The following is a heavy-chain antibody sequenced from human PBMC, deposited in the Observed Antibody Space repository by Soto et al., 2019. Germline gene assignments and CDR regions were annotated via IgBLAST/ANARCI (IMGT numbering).Heavy chain of an antibody. D-gene: IGHD6-13*01. CDR2: IYYSGST. CDR1: GGSISSYY. CDR3: ARINRIAAAGTEYYYYGMDV. V-gene: IGHV4-59*01. Sequence: PSETLSLTCTVSGGSISSYYWSWIRQPPGKGLEWIGYIYYSGSTNYNPSLKSRVTISVDTSKNQFSLKLSSVTAADTAVYYCARINRIAAAGTEYYYYGMDVWGQGTTVTV. J-gene: IGHJ6*02.